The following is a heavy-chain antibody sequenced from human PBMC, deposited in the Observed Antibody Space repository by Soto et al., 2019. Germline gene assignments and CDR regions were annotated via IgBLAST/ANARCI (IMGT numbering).Heavy chain of an antibody. Sequence: LRLSCAASGFTFSSYEMNWVRQAPGKGLEWVSYISSSGSTIYYADSVKGRFTISRDNAKNSLYLQMNSLRAEDTAVYYCARSPGPLYYYYYGMDVWGQGTTVTVSS. CDR2: ISSSGSTI. J-gene: IGHJ6*02. CDR1: GFTFSSYE. V-gene: IGHV3-48*03. CDR3: ARSPGPLYYYYYGMDV.